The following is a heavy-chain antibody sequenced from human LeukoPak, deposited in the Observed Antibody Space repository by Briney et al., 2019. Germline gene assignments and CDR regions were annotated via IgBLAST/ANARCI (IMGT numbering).Heavy chain of an antibody. J-gene: IGHJ4*01. CDR3: ARDYCSSTTCYPDY. CDR1: GFTFSRYS. V-gene: IGHV3-74*03. Sequence: AGSLRLSCAASGFTFSRYSMNWVRQAPGKGLVWVSHINRDGSSTKYADSVKGRFTISRDNAKNTLYLQMISLRAEDTAVYYCARDYCSSTTCYPDYWGHGTLVTVSS. CDR2: INRDGSST. D-gene: IGHD2-2*01.